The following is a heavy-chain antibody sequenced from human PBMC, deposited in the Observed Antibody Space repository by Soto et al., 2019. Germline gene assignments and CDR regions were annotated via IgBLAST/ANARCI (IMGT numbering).Heavy chain of an antibody. Sequence: GGSLRLSCAASGFTFSSYWMSWVRQAPGKGLEWVANIKQDGSEKYYVDSVKGRFTISRDNAKNSLYLQMNSLRAEDTAVYYCARDNYYGSGSYFDYWGQGTLVTVSS. D-gene: IGHD3-10*01. J-gene: IGHJ4*02. CDR1: GFTFSSYW. V-gene: IGHV3-7*01. CDR2: IKQDGSEK. CDR3: ARDNYYGSGSYFDY.